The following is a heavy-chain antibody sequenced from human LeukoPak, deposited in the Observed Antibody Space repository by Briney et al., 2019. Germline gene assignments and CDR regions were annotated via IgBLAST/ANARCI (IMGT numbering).Heavy chain of an antibody. CDR1: GFTFNAYS. V-gene: IGHV3-23*01. CDR3: AKEPRHCGGDCFSLLDD. CDR2: LTGSGDRT. Sequence: GGSLRLPCAASGFTFNAYSMSWVRQAPGKGLEWVSLLTGSGDRTFYADSVKGRFTISRDNSKNTLFLQMNSLRAEDTAVYYCAKEPRHCGGDCFSLLDDWGQGTLVTVSS. D-gene: IGHD2-21*02. J-gene: IGHJ4*02.